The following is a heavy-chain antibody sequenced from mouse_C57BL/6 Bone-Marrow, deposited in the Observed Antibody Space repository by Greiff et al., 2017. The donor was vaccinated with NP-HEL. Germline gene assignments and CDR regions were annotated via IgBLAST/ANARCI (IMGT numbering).Heavy chain of an antibody. CDR2: ISDGGSYT. D-gene: IGHD3-3*01. J-gene: IGHJ2*01. CDR3: AREVSCEYFDY. V-gene: IGHV5-4*01. Sequence: EVNLVESGGGLVKPGGSLKLSCAASGFTFSSYAMSWVRQTPEKRLEWVATISDGGSYTYYPDNVKGRFTISRDNAKNNLYLQMSHLKSEDTAMYYCAREVSCEYFDYWGQGTTLTVSS. CDR1: GFTFSSYA.